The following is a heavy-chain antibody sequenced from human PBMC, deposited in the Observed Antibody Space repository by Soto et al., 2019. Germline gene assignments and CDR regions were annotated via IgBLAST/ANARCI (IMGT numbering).Heavy chain of an antibody. J-gene: IGHJ4*02. D-gene: IGHD2-2*01. Sequence: GGSLRLSCAASGFTFTNYLMTWVRQAPGKGLEWVSSIDKSGGGTYYADSVKGRFTISRDNSKNTLYLQMNGLRAEDTALYYCEKDTYSSSWYFCGQGPLVTVSS. CDR3: EKDTYSSSWYF. CDR1: GFTFTNYL. CDR2: IDKSGGGT. V-gene: IGHV3-23*05.